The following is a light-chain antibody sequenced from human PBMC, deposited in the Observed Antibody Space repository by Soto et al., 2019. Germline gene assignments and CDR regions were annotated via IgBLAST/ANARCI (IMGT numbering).Light chain of an antibody. J-gene: IGKJ5*01. CDR1: QSISSY. Sequence: EIVLTQSPATLSLSPGGRATLSCRASQSISSYLTWYQQKPGQAPRLLIYDASNRAPGIPARFRGSGSGTDFTLTISSLEPEDFAVYYCQHRSTWPTFGQGTRLEIK. V-gene: IGKV3-11*01. CDR3: QHRSTWPT. CDR2: DAS.